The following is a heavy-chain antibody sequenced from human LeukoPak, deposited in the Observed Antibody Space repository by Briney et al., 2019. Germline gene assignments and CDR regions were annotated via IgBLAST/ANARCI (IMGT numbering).Heavy chain of an antibody. V-gene: IGHV1-46*01. CDR3: ARGRGFGELFPYYMDV. J-gene: IGHJ6*03. Sequence: ASVKVSCKASGYTFTSYYMHWVRQAPGQGLEWMGIINPSGGSTSYAQKFQGRVTMTRDTSTSTVYMELSSLRSEDTAVYYCARGRGFGELFPYYMDVWGKGTTVTISS. D-gene: IGHD3-10*01. CDR1: GYTFTSYY. CDR2: INPSGGST.